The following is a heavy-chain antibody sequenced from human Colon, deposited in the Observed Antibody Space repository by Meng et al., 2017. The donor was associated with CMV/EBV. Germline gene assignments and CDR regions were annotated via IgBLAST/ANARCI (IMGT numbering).Heavy chain of an antibody. J-gene: IGHJ3*02. V-gene: IGHV3-9*01. CDR2: ISWNSGSI. D-gene: IGHD6-13*01. Sequence: GESLRLSCAASGFTFDDYAMHWVRQAPGKGLEWVSGISWNSGSIGYADSVKGRFTISRDNAKNSLYLQMNSLRAEDTALYYCAKDKSRYSSSWYYAFDIWGQGTMVTVSS. CDR3: AKDKSRYSSSWYYAFDI. CDR1: GFTFDDYA.